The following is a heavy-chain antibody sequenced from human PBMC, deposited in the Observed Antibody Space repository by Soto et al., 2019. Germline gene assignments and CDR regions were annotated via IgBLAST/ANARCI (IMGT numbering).Heavy chain of an antibody. CDR3: ARGATPTSSSAGGYNWFDP. CDR1: GFTSGLTFSDYW. Sequence: GGSLRLSCAASGFTSGLTFSDYWLQWVRQAPGQGLVCVSRINGDGSTTNYADSVKGRFTISRDNAKNTLYLQMNGLRAEDTAVYYCARGATPTSSSAGGYNWFDPWGRGTLVTVSS. V-gene: IGHV3-74*01. CDR2: INGDGSTT. J-gene: IGHJ5*02. D-gene: IGHD6-6*01.